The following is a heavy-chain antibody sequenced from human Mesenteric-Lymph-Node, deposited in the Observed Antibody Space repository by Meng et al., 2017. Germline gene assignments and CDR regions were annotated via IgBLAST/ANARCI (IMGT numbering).Heavy chain of an antibody. J-gene: IGHJ4*02. V-gene: IGHV3-21*01. CDR1: GFTFSRYS. Sequence: GESLKISCAASGFTFSRYSMNWVRRAPGKGLEWVSSISSHSSYIYYADSVRGRFTISRDNAKNSLYLQMNSLRAEDTAVYYCARGDIDSGYDLCDYWGQGTLVTVSS. D-gene: IGHD5-12*01. CDR3: ARGDIDSGYDLCDY. CDR2: ISSHSSYI.